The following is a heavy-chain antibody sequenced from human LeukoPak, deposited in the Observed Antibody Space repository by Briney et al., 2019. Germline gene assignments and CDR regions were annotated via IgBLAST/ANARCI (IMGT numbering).Heavy chain of an antibody. CDR3: ARDQNYDFWSGYLDYFNY. J-gene: IGHJ4*02. Sequence: ASVKVSCKASGYTFTSYDINWVRQATGQGLEWMGWMNPNSGNTGYAQKLQGRVTITRNTSITTAYMELSSLRSEDTALYYCARDQNYDFWSGYLDYFNYWGQGTLVTVSS. CDR1: GYTFTSYD. V-gene: IGHV1-8*03. D-gene: IGHD3-3*01. CDR2: MNPNSGNT.